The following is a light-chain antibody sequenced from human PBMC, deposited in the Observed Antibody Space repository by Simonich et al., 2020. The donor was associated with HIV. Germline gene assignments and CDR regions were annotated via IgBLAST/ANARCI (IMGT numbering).Light chain of an antibody. CDR3: QHLNSFLPLT. CDR1: QSISSW. V-gene: IGKV1-5*01. CDR2: RAS. J-gene: IGKJ4*01. Sequence: DIQMTQSPSTLSASVGDRVTITCRARQSISSWLAWYQQKPGKSPKLLNYRASTLQSGGPSRFSGSGSGTEFTLTISSLQPEDFATYYCQHLNSFLPLTFGGGTKVEIK.